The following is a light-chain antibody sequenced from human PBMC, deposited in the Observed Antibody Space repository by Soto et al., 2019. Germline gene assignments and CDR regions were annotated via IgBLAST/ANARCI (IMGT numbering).Light chain of an antibody. CDR3: AAWDDSLNGWV. J-gene: IGLJ3*02. CDR1: SSNVGSYN. CDR2: SHN. V-gene: IGLV1-44*01. Sequence: SLLTQPPSASGTPGQRVTISCSGSSSNVGSYNVHWYQQVPGTASKVLIHSHNRRPSGVSDRFSGSQSGTSASLALSDLQSEDEADYFCAAWDDSLNGWVFGGGTKVTVL.